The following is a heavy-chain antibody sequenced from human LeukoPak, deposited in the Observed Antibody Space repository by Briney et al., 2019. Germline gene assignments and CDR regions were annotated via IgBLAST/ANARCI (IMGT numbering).Heavy chain of an antibody. V-gene: IGHV4-4*07. J-gene: IGHJ5*02. CDR2: IYTSGST. Sequence: ASXXLSLTCTVSGGSISSYYWSWIRQPAGKGLEWIGRIYTSGSTNYNPSLKRRVTISVDTSKNQFSLKLSSVTAADTAVYYCARDGTFTWFDPWGRGTLVTVSS. D-gene: IGHD2/OR15-2a*01. CDR3: ARDGTFTWFDP. CDR1: GGSISSYY.